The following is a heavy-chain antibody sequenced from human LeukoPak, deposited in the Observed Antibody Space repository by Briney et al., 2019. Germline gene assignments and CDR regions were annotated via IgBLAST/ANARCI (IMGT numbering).Heavy chain of an antibody. D-gene: IGHD3-9*01. CDR1: GGTFSSYA. J-gene: IGHJ6*04. V-gene: IGHV1-69*13. Sequence: LVKVSCKASGGTFSSYAISWVRQAPGQGLEWMGGIIPIFGTANYAQKFQGRVTITADESTSTAYMELSSLRSEDTAVYYCASLFYDILTGSYYYGMDVWGKGTTVTVSS. CDR2: IIPIFGTA. CDR3: ASLFYDILTGSYYYGMDV.